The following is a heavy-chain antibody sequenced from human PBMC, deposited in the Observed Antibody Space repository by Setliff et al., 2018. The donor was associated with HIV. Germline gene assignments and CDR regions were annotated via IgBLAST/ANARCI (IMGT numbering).Heavy chain of an antibody. J-gene: IGHJ4*02. V-gene: IGHV4-59*01. CDR2: VFYSGSA. D-gene: IGHD2-8*01. CDR1: GYSISSYY. Sequence: SETLSLTCAVSGYSISSYYWSWIRQPPGKGLEWIGYVFYSGSANYNPSLKSRVTISVDTSKNQFSLTVTSVTAADTAVYYCAREKNGYFDSWGQGTLVTVSS. CDR3: AREKNGYFDS.